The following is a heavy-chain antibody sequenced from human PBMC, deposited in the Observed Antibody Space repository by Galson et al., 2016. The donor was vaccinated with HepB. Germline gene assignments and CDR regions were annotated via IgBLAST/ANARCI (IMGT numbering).Heavy chain of an antibody. CDR3: ARERPYDTSGYYPLSFNY. CDR1: GFIFRTHG. V-gene: IGHV3-30*03. Sequence: SLRLSCAASGFIFRTHGMHWVRQAPGKGLEWVAVILYDGSKTYYTDSVKGRFTISRDNSKNTLYLQVNSIRAEDTAIYYCARERPYDTSGYYPLSFNYWGQGTLVIVAS. J-gene: IGHJ4*02. D-gene: IGHD3-22*01. CDR2: ILYDGSKT.